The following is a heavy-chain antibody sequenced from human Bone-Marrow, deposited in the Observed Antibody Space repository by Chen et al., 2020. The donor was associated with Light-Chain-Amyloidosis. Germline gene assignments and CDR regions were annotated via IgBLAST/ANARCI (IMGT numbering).Heavy chain of an antibody. D-gene: IGHD3-16*01. J-gene: IGHJ4*02. CDR3: SRDTFGPYDK. Sequence: EVQLVESGGGLLQRGGSLRLSCAASGFSVSNYWMHWVRQAPGKGLVWVSRINIDGSITNYADSVKGRFTISRDDAKNTLYLQMRGLRADDTAVYYCSRDTFGPYDKWGQGTLITVSS. CDR1: GFSVSNYW. V-gene: IGHV3-74*01. CDR2: INIDGSIT.